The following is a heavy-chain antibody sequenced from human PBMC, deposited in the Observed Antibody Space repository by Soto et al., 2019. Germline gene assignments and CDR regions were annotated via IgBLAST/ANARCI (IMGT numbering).Heavy chain of an antibody. CDR2: IYYSGST. V-gene: IGHV4-4*02. J-gene: IGHJ4*02. CDR3: ATFHGDYVSY. CDR1: GGSLSSSNW. D-gene: IGHD4-17*01. Sequence: PSETLSLTCAVSGGSLSSSNWWSWVRQPPGKGLEWIGEIYYSGSTYYNPSLKSRVTISVDTSKNQFSLKLSSVTAADTAVYYCATFHGDYVSYWGRGTLVTVSS.